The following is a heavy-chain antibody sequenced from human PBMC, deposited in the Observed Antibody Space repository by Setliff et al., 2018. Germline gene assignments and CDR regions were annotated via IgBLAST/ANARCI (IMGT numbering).Heavy chain of an antibody. CDR3: RYWSGYYNNDY. Sequence: PSETLSLTCTVYGGSFSNYYWGWIRQSLGKGLEWIGEINDSGTTNYSPSLKSRVTISLDASTNQFSLKLRSVSAADTAVYYCRYWSGYYNNDYWGQGTLVTVSS. CDR1: GGSFSNYY. V-gene: IGHV4-34*01. J-gene: IGHJ4*02. CDR2: INDSGTT. D-gene: IGHD3-3*01.